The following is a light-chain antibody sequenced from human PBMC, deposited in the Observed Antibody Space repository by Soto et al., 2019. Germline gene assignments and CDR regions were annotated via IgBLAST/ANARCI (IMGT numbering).Light chain of an antibody. Sequence: ALTQPASVSGSPGQSITISCTGTSSDVGNYNFVSWFQQHPGKAPKFMIYEVNKRPSGVSTRFSGSKSGNTASLTISGLQADDEADYYCCSYAGSRTYVFGTGTKVTVL. J-gene: IGLJ1*01. CDR1: SSDVGNYNF. CDR2: EVN. V-gene: IGLV2-23*02. CDR3: CSYAGSRTYV.